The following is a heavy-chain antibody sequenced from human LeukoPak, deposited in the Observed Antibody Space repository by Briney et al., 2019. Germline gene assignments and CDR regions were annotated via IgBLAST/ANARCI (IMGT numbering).Heavy chain of an antibody. Sequence: GGSLRLSCAASGFTFSNAWMSWVRQAPEKGLEWVGRIKSKTDGGTTDYAAPVKGRFTISRDDSKNTLYLQMNSLKTEDTAVYYCTQLDDDYSNDDYWGQGTLVTVSS. CDR1: GFTFSNAW. CDR2: IKSKTDGGTT. CDR3: TQLDDDYSNDDY. V-gene: IGHV3-15*01. D-gene: IGHD4-11*01. J-gene: IGHJ4*02.